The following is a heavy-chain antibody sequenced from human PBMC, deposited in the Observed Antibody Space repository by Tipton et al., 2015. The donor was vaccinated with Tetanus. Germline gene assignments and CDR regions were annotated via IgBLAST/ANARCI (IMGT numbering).Heavy chain of an antibody. D-gene: IGHD5-24*01. V-gene: IGHV4-59*01. CDR1: GGSISSYY. Sequence: TLSLTCTVSGGSISSYYWTWIRQPPRRGLEWIGYVHYSGSTNYSPSLRSRVTLSVDTSKNQFSLKLSSVTAADTAVYYCARIGWLQQNKPAFDIWGQGTVGTVSS. CDR2: VHYSGST. CDR3: ARIGWLQQNKPAFDI. J-gene: IGHJ3*02.